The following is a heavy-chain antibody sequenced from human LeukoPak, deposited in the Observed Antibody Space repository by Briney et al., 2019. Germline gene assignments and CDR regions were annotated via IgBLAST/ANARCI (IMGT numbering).Heavy chain of an antibody. CDR2: IYPGDSDT. D-gene: IGHD3-10*01. Sequence: GESLKISCKGSGYRFTSYWIGWVRPMPGKGLEWMGIIYPGDSDTRYSPSFQGQVTISADKSISTAYLQWSSLKASDTAMYYCARHARRMVRGVIINWFDPWGQGTLVTVSS. V-gene: IGHV5-51*01. J-gene: IGHJ5*02. CDR3: ARHARRMVRGVIINWFDP. CDR1: GYRFTSYW.